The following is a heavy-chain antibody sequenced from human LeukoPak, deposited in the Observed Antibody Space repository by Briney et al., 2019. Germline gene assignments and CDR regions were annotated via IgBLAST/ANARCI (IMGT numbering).Heavy chain of an antibody. CDR3: ARDQGSGWPSFDY. Sequence: ASVKVSCKASGYTITGYYMHWVRQAPGQGLEWMGWINPNSGGTNYAQKFQGRVTMTRDTSISTAYMELSRLRSDDTAVYYCARDQGSGWPSFDYWGQGTLVTVSS. D-gene: IGHD6-19*01. V-gene: IGHV1-2*02. CDR2: INPNSGGT. CDR1: GYTITGYY. J-gene: IGHJ4*02.